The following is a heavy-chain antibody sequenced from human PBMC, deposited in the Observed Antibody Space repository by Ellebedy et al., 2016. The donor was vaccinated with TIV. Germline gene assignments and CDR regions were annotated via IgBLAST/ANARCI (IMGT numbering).Heavy chain of an antibody. V-gene: IGHV4-31*03. CDR1: GGSISSGRFY. J-gene: IGHJ4*02. CDR2: VYHLGNT. Sequence: SETLSLTXSVSGGSISSGRFYWNWIRQLPGKGLEWIGYVYHLGNTYYTPSLKSRVAISVDSSKNQFSLRLNSVTAADTGVYYCANGGSLSYGIFDYWGQGNLVTVSS. D-gene: IGHD3-16*01. CDR3: ANGGSLSYGIFDY.